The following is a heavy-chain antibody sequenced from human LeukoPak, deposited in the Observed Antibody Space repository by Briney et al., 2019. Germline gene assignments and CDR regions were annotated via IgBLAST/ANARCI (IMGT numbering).Heavy chain of an antibody. J-gene: IGHJ5*02. CDR2: ISAYNGNT. CDR3: ARTYCGGDCYSSRGWFDP. Sequence: ASVNVSCTASGYTFSSYGFSWVRQAPGQGLEWMGWISAYNGNTNYAQKFQGRVTITADKSTSTAYMELSSLRSEDTAVYYCARTYCGGDCYSSRGWFDPWGQGTLVTVSS. V-gene: IGHV1-18*01. CDR1: GYTFSSYG. D-gene: IGHD2-21*02.